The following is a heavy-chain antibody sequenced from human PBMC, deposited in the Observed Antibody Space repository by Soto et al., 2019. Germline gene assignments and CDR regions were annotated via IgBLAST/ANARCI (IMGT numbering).Heavy chain of an antibody. Sequence: GGSLRLSCAASGVTFSSYAMSWVRQAPGKGLEWVSAISGSGGSTYYADSVKGRFTISRDNSKNTLYLQMNSLRAEDTAVYYCAKDTTGYSGYDYGGADYWGQGTLVTVSS. CDR1: GVTFSSYA. D-gene: IGHD5-12*01. CDR3: AKDTTGYSGYDYGGADY. CDR2: ISGSGGST. V-gene: IGHV3-23*01. J-gene: IGHJ4*02.